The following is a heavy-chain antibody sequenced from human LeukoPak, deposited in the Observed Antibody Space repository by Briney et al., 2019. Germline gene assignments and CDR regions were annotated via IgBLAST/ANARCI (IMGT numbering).Heavy chain of an antibody. CDR3: ASMTTDFNDYYYGMDV. J-gene: IGHJ6*02. V-gene: IGHV1-8*01. CDR2: MNPNSGNT. CDR1: GYTFTSYD. D-gene: IGHD4-17*01. Sequence: GASVTVSCKASGYTFTSYDINWVRQATGQGLEWMGWMNPNSGNTGYAQKFQGRVTMTRNTSISTAYMELSSLRSEDTAVYYCASMTTDFNDYYYGMDVWGQGTTVTVSS.